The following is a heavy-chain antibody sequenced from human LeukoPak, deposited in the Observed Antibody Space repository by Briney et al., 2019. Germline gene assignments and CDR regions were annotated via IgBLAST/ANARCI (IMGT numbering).Heavy chain of an antibody. V-gene: IGHV5-51*01. CDR3: ARSRITMVRGVYDAFDI. CDR1: GYSFTSYW. J-gene: IGHJ3*02. Sequence: GESLKISCKGSGYSFTSYWIGWVRQMPGKGLEWMGIIHPGDSDTRYSPSFQGQVTISADKSISTAYLQWSSLKASDTAMYYCARSRITMVRGVYDAFDIWGQGTMVTVSS. D-gene: IGHD3-10*01. CDR2: IHPGDSDT.